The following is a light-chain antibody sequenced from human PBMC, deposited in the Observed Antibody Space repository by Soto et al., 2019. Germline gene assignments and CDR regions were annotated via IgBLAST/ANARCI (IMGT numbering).Light chain of an antibody. CDR2: SNN. CDR3: QSYDSNLVGLV. V-gene: IGLV1-44*01. J-gene: IGLJ3*02. CDR1: SSNIGSNT. Sequence: QSVLTQPPSASGTPGQRVTISCSGSSSNIGSNTVNWYQQLPGTAPKLLIYSNNQRPSGVPDRFSGSKSGTSASLAISGLQSEDEADYYCQSYDSNLVGLVFGAGTKLTVL.